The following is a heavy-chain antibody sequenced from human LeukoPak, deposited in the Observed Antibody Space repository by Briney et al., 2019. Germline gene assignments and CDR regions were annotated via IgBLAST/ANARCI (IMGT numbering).Heavy chain of an antibody. CDR1: GNTFTGYY. D-gene: IGHD2-15*01. CDR3: AREYCSGGRCYMGSDH. J-gene: IGHJ4*02. CDR2: INCNSGGT. Sequence: ASVKVSCKASGNTFTGYYVHWVRQAPGQGLEYMGWINCNSGGTSYAQKFQGRVTITRDTSITTAYMELSSLGSDDTAVYYCAREYCSGGRCYMGSDHWGQGTLVTVSS. V-gene: IGHV1-2*02.